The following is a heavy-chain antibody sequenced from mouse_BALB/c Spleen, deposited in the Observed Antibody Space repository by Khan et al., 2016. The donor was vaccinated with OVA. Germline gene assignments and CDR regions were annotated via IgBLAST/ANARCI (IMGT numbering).Heavy chain of an antibody. CDR3: ARREKYGYDASWFAY. CDR1: GYTFTSYW. V-gene: IGHV1-52*01. CDR2: IDPSDSES. Sequence: QVQLQQPGAELVRPGASVNLSCKASGYTFTSYWMHWVKQRPGQGLEWIGRIDPSDSESHYNQMFREKATLTVDKSSSTAYMQLSSLTSEDSAVYYCARREKYGYDASWFAYWGQGTLVTVSA. J-gene: IGHJ3*01. D-gene: IGHD2-2*01.